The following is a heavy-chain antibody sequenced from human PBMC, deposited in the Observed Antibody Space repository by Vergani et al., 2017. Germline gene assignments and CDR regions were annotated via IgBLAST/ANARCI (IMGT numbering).Heavy chain of an antibody. CDR3: AIDNKDYYDSSGYYLLVY. CDR2: INAGNGNT. V-gene: IGHV1-3*01. J-gene: IGHJ4*02. CDR1: GYTFTSYA. Sequence: QVQLVKSGAEVKKPGASVKVSCKASGYTFTSYAMHWVRQAHGQRLEWMGWINAGNGNTKYSQKFQGRVTITRDTSASTAYMELSSLRSEDTAVYYCAIDNKDYYDSSGYYLLVYWGQGTLVTVSS. D-gene: IGHD3-22*01.